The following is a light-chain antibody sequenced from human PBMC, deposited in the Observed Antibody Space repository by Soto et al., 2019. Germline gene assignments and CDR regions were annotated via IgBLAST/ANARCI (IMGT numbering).Light chain of an antibody. CDR2: EAS. CDR1: QSSSRR. J-gene: IGKJ4*01. Sequence: DIPMTQSPSTLPASVGDRVTITCRASQSSSRRLAWYQQKPGKGLKLLIYEASSLESGVSSRFSGRGSGRDFSLSISSLQPDDFAAYYCQQYGTHPLIFGGGTKVDI. V-gene: IGKV1-5*03. CDR3: QQYGTHPLI.